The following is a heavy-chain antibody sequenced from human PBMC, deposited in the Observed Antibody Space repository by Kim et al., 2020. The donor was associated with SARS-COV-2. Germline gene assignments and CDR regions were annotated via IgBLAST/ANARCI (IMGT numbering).Heavy chain of an antibody. D-gene: IGHD2-21*01. CDR3: ASGGAGLGYYYYGMDV. J-gene: IGHJ6*02. V-gene: IGHV1-69*13. CDR1: GGTFSSYA. Sequence: SVKVSCKASGGTFSSYAISWVRQAPGQGLEWMGGIIPIFGTANYAQKFQGRVTITADESTSTAYMELSSLRSEDTAVYYCASGGAGLGYYYYGMDVWGQGTTVTVSS. CDR2: IIPIFGTA.